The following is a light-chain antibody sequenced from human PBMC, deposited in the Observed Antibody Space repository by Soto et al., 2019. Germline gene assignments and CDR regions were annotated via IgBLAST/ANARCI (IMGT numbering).Light chain of an antibody. J-gene: IGKJ1*01. Sequence: DIQMTQSPSTLSASVEDRVTITCRASQSISSWLAWYQRKPGKAPKLLIYKASSLESGVPSRFSGSGSGTEFTLTISSLQPDDFATYYCQQYNSYWTFGQGTKV. CDR3: QQYNSYWT. CDR1: QSISSW. V-gene: IGKV1-5*03. CDR2: KAS.